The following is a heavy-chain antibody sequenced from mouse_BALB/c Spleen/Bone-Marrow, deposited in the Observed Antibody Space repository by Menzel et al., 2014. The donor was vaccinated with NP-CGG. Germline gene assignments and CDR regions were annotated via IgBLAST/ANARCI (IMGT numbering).Heavy chain of an antibody. V-gene: IGHV6-6*02. Sequence: EVHLVESGGGLVQPGGSMKLSCVASGFTFSNYWMNWVRQSPEKGLEWVAEIRLKSNNYATHYAESVKGRFTISRDDSKSSVYLQMNNLGTEDTGIYYCTDYSWFPYWGQGTLVTVSA. J-gene: IGHJ3*01. CDR3: TDYSWFPY. D-gene: IGHD1-1*01. CDR2: IRLKSNNYAT. CDR1: GFTFSNYW.